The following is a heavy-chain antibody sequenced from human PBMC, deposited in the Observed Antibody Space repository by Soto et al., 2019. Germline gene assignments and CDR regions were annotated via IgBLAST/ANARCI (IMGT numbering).Heavy chain of an antibody. Sequence: SETLSLTCTVSGGSVSSGSYYWSWIRQPPGKGLEWIGYVYRTGATNYNPSLKRRVTISVDTSKNQLSLRLHSATAADTAVYYCTRENFDWSSDYWGQGTLVTVSS. CDR2: VYRTGAT. V-gene: IGHV4-61*01. CDR3: TRENFDWSSDY. CDR1: GGSVSSGSYY. J-gene: IGHJ4*02. D-gene: IGHD3-9*01.